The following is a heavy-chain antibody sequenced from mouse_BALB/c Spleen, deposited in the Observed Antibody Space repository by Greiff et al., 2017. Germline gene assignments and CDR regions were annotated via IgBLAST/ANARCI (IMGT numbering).Heavy chain of an antibody. Sequence: EVKLQESGGGLVQPGGSLRLSCAPSGFTFTDYYMSWVRQPPGKALEWLGFIRNKANGYTTEYSASVKGRFTISRDNSQSILYLQMNTLRAEDSATYYCARERYGDYYAMDYWGQGTSVTGSS. CDR3: ARERYGDYYAMDY. CDR1: GFTFTDYY. V-gene: IGHV7-3*02. J-gene: IGHJ4*01. CDR2: IRNKANGYTT. D-gene: IGHD2-14*01.